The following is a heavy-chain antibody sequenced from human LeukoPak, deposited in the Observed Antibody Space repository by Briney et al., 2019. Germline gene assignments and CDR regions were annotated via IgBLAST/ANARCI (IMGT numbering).Heavy chain of an antibody. CDR2: IYSGGST. J-gene: IGHJ4*02. CDR3: ARDSRYCSSTSCSPPDY. D-gene: IGHD2-2*01. CDR1: GFTVSSNY. Sequence: GGSLRLSCAASGFTVSSNYMSWVRQAPGKGLEWVSVIYSGGSTYYADSVKGRLTISRDNSKNTLYLQMNSLRAEDTAVYYCARDSRYCSSTSCSPPDYWGQGTLVTVSS. V-gene: IGHV3-53*01.